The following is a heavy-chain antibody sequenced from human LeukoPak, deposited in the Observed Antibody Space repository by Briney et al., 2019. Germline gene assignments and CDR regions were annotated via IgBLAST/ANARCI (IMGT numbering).Heavy chain of an antibody. Sequence: PGGSLRLSCAASGFTFSSYSMNWVRQAPGKGLEWVSSISSSSSYIYYADSVKGRFTISRDNAENSLYLQMNSLRAEDTAVYYCARGVDTAMVTLFDYWGQGTLVTVSS. CDR3: ARGVDTAMVTLFDY. J-gene: IGHJ4*02. D-gene: IGHD5-18*01. CDR2: ISSSSSYI. CDR1: GFTFSSYS. V-gene: IGHV3-21*01.